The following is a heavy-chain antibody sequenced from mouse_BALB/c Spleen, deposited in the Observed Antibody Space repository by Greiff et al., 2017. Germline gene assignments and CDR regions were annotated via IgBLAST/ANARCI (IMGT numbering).Heavy chain of an antibody. J-gene: IGHJ2*01. D-gene: IGHD4-1*01. CDR1: GFTFSSYG. CDR2: ISSGGSYT. Sequence: EVQRVESGGDLVKPGGSLKLSCAASGFTFSSYGMSWVRQTPDKRLEWVATISSGGSYTYYPDSVKGRFTISRDNAKNTLYLQMSSLKSEDTAMYYCARQGELGQVDYWGQGTTLTVSS. CDR3: ARQGELGQVDY. V-gene: IGHV5-6*01.